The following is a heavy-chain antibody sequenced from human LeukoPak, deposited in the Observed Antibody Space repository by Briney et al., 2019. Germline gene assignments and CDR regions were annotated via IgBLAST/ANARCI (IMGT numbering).Heavy chain of an antibody. Sequence: SETLSLTCAVYGGSFSGYYWSWIRQPPGKGLEWIGEINHSGSTNYNPSLKSRVTISVDTSKNQFSLKLSSVTAADTAVYYCASRRVSPFDYWGQGTLVTVSS. CDR2: INHSGST. J-gene: IGHJ4*02. CDR1: GGSFSGYY. CDR3: ASRRVSPFDY. D-gene: IGHD1-14*01. V-gene: IGHV4-34*01.